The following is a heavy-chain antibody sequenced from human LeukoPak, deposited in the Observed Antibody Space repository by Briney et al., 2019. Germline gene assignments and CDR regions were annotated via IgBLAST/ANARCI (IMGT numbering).Heavy chain of an antibody. CDR2: IYHSGST. CDR1: GYSISSGYY. D-gene: IGHD6-19*01. J-gene: IGHJ4*02. Sequence: PSETLSLTCTVSGYSISSGYYWGWIRQPPGKGLEWIGSIYHSGSTYYNPSLKSRVTISGDTSKNQFSLKLSSVTAADTAVYYCARDKGGSGWYFEYWGQGNLVTVSS. CDR3: ARDKGGSGWYFEY. V-gene: IGHV4-38-2*02.